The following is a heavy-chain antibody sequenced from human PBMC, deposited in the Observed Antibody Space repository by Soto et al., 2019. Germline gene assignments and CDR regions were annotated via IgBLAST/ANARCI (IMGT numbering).Heavy chain of an antibody. D-gene: IGHD2-21*01. J-gene: IGHJ6*02. Sequence: QVQLQESGPGLVKPSQTLSLTCTVSGGSISSGGYYWSWIRQHPGKGLEWIGYIYYSGSTYYNPXLKGRVTLSVDXSXNXXSLKLSSVTAADTAVYYCAASCVGCGGFNYYGMDVWGQGTTVTVSS. CDR1: GGSISSGGYY. CDR2: IYYSGST. V-gene: IGHV4-31*03. CDR3: AASCVGCGGFNYYGMDV.